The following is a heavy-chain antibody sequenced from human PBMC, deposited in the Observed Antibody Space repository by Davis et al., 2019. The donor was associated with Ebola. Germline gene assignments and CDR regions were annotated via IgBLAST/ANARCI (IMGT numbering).Heavy chain of an antibody. CDR3: ARESYASENYYTGYYYYGMDV. D-gene: IGHD3-16*01. V-gene: IGHV4-61*01. Sequence: SETLSLTCTVSGGSVSSGSYYWSWIRQPPGKGLEWIGYIYYSGSTNYNPSLKSRVTISLDTSKNQFSLKLSSVTAADTAVYYCARESYASENYYTGYYYYGMDVWGQGTTVTVSS. CDR1: GGSVSSGSYY. J-gene: IGHJ6*02. CDR2: IYYSGST.